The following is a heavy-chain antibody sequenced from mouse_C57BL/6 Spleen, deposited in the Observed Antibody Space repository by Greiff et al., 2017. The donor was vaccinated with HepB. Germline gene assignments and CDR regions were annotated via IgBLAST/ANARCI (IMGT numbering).Heavy chain of an antibody. V-gene: IGHV1-42*01. CDR3: ARRGYDGYYGFAY. D-gene: IGHD2-3*01. Sequence: VQLQQSGPELVKPGASVKISCKASGYSFTGYYMNWVKQSPEKSLEWIGEINPSTGGTTYNQKFKAKATLTVDKSSSTAYMQLKSLTSEDSAVYYCARRGYDGYYGFAYWGQGTLVTVSA. CDR2: INPSTGGT. CDR1: GYSFTGYY. J-gene: IGHJ3*01.